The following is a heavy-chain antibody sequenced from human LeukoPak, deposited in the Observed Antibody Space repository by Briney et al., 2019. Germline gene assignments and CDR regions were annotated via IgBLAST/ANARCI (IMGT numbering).Heavy chain of an antibody. J-gene: IGHJ3*02. Sequence: KVSCKASGYTFTGYYMHWVRQAPGQGLEWMGIIYPGDSDTRYSPSFQGQVTISADKSITTAYLQWSSLRASDTAMYYCARPANRGDAFDIWGQGTMVTVSS. CDR1: GYTFTGYY. V-gene: IGHV5-51*01. CDR3: ARPANRGDAFDI. D-gene: IGHD2/OR15-2a*01. CDR2: IYPGDSDT.